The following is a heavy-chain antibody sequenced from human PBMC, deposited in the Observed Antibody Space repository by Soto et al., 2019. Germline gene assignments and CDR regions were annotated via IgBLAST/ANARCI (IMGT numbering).Heavy chain of an antibody. CDR1: GGSFSGYY. D-gene: IGHD6-19*01. V-gene: IGHV4-34*01. Sequence: SETLSLTCAVYGGSFSGYYWSWIRQPPGKGLEWIGEINHSGSTNYNPSLKSRVTISVDTSKNQFSLKLSSVTAADTAVYYCARGGIDEGIAVDLVPHQDYYFDYWGQGTLVTVSS. J-gene: IGHJ4*02. CDR2: INHSGST. CDR3: ARGGIDEGIAVDLVPHQDYYFDY.